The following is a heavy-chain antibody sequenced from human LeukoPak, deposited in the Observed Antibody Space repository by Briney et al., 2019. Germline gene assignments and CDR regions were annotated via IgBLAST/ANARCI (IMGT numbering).Heavy chain of an antibody. J-gene: IGHJ4*02. CDR3: ARFIDTAMDPYYFDY. V-gene: IGHV1-69*01. D-gene: IGHD5-18*01. Sequence: ASVKVSCKASGGTFSSYAISWVRQAPGQGLEWMGGIIPIFGTANYAQKFQGRVTITADESTSTAYMELSSLRSEDTAVYYCARFIDTAMDPYYFDYWGQGTLVTVSS. CDR2: IIPIFGTA. CDR1: GGTFSSYA.